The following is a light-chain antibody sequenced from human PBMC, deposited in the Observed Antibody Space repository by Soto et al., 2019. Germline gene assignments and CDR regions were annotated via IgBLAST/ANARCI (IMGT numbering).Light chain of an antibody. CDR2: DAS. Sequence: DIVLTQSPATLSLSPGERATLSCGASQRLSTYLAWYQQKPGQAPRLLIYDASNRATGIPDRFSGSGSGTDFTLTISRLEPEDFAVYYCQQYGSSGTFGQGTKVDIK. V-gene: IGKV3D-20*01. CDR3: QQYGSSGT. J-gene: IGKJ1*01. CDR1: QRLSTY.